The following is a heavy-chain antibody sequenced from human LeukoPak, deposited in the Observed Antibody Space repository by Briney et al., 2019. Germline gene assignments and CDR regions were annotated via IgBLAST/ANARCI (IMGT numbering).Heavy chain of an antibody. Sequence: PGGSLRLSCAASGFTFSSYWMHWVRQAPGKGLVWVSRINSDGSSTSYADSVKGRFTISRDNAKNTLYLQMNNLRAEDTAVYYCSNGNSHAFDIWGQGTMVTVSS. CDR3: SNGNSHAFDI. J-gene: IGHJ3*02. D-gene: IGHD4-23*01. CDR1: GFTFSSYW. V-gene: IGHV3-74*01. CDR2: INSDGSST.